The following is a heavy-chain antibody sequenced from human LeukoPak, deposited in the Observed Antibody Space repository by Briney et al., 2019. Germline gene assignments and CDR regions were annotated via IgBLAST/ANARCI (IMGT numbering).Heavy chain of an antibody. CDR2: ISGSGGST. J-gene: IGHJ4*02. Sequence: PGGSLRLSCAASGFTFSSYSMNWVRQTPGKGLEWVSAISGSGGSTYYADSVKGRFTISRDNSKNTLYLQMNSLRAEDTAVYYCAKDRPNLHYLDGYKSLDYWGQGTLVTVSS. V-gene: IGHV3-23*01. CDR1: GFTFSSYS. CDR3: AKDRPNLHYLDGYKSLDY. D-gene: IGHD5-12*01.